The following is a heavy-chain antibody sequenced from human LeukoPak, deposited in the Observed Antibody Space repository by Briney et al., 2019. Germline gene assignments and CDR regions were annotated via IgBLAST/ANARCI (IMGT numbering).Heavy chain of an antibody. J-gene: IGHJ4*02. CDR3: ARSNQADDY. D-gene: IGHD1-14*01. CDR1: GFTFSNYW. CDR2: TNPGGSNT. V-gene: IGHV3-74*01. Sequence: GGSLRLSCAASGFTFSNYWMHSGRAVPGGGLVWVSRTNPGGSNTAYADSVRGRFTISRDNARNTLSLKMDSLRAEDTAVYYCARSNQADDYWGQGTLVTVSS.